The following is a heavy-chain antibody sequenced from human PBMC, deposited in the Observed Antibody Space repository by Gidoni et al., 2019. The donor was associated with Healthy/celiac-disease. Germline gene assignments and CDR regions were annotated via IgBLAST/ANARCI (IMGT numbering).Heavy chain of an antibody. J-gene: IGHJ4*02. CDR2: ISGSGGST. CDR3: AKDSDCSGGSCYSPAYYFDY. Sequence: EVQLLEFGGGLVQPGGSLRLSAAASGFTFSSYAMNWVRQAAGKGLEWVSAISGSGGSTYYADSVKGRFTISRDNSKNTLYLQMNSLRAEDTAVYYCAKDSDCSGGSCYSPAYYFDYWGQGTLVTVSS. D-gene: IGHD2-15*01. V-gene: IGHV3-23*01. CDR1: GFTFSSYA.